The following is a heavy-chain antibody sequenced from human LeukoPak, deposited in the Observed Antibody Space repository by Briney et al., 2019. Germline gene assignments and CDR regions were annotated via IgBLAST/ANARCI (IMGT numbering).Heavy chain of an antibody. V-gene: IGHV4-59*12. CDR2: IYYSGST. CDR1: GGSISSYY. CDR3: ARGELAYCGGDCYSGSPLFDY. Sequence: PSETLSLTCTVSGGSISSYYWSWIRQPPGKGLEWIGYIYYSGSTNYNPSLKSRVTISVDRSKNQFSLKLSSVTAADTAVYYCARGELAYCGGDCYSGSPLFDYWGQGTLVTVSS. D-gene: IGHD2-21*02. J-gene: IGHJ4*02.